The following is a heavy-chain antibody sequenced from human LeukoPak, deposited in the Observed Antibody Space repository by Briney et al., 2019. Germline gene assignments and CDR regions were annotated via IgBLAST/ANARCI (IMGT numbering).Heavy chain of an antibody. CDR2: IYHIGST. Sequence: SETLSLTCAVYGGSFSSYYWNWIRQPPGKGLEWIGEIYHIGSTDYNPSLKSRVTISVDTSKNQFSLKLSSVTAADTAVYYCARVQGSTVTTSGCDAFDIWGQGTMVTVSS. J-gene: IGHJ3*02. CDR1: GGSFSSYY. D-gene: IGHD4-17*01. CDR3: ARVQGSTVTTSGCDAFDI. V-gene: IGHV4-34*01.